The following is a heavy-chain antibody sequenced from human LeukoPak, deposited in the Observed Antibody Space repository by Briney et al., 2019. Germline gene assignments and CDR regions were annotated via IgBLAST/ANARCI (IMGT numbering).Heavy chain of an antibody. D-gene: IGHD2/OR15-2a*01. CDR2: ISGSGGYT. CDR1: GFTFSTYW. Sequence: GGSLRLSCGASGFTFSTYWMSWVRQAPGKGPEWVSSISGSGGYTYYADSVQGRFTISRDNSKNTLSLQMNSLRAEDAAIYYCATSPDIEASGTLYFLDFWGQGTLVSVSS. CDR3: ATSPDIEASGTLYFLDF. J-gene: IGHJ4*02. V-gene: IGHV3-23*01.